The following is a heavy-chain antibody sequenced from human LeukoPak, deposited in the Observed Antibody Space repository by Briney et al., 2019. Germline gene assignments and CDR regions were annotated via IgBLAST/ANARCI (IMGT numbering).Heavy chain of an antibody. CDR1: GGSISSSSYY. Sequence: SETLSLTCTVSGGSISSSSYYWGWIRQPPGKGLEWIGSIYYSGSTYYNPSLKSRVTISVDTSKNQFSLKLSSVTAADTAVYYCARDLWAVAAKDYYGMDVWGQGTTVTVSS. CDR2: IYYSGST. D-gene: IGHD6-19*01. CDR3: ARDLWAVAAKDYYGMDV. V-gene: IGHV4-39*07. J-gene: IGHJ6*02.